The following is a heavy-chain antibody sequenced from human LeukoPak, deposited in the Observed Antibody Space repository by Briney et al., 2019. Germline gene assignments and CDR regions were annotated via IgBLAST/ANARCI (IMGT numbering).Heavy chain of an antibody. D-gene: IGHD6-13*01. J-gene: IGHJ4*02. Sequence: SETLSLTCTVSGGSIGTYSWNWIRRPPGKGLEWIGYIYYSGTTNYNPSLKSRVTISVDTSKNQFSLKPSSVTAADTAVYYCARGVYIAAAQYGYWGQGTLVTVSS. V-gene: IGHV4-59*01. CDR2: IYYSGTT. CDR3: ARGVYIAAAQYGY. CDR1: GGSIGTYS.